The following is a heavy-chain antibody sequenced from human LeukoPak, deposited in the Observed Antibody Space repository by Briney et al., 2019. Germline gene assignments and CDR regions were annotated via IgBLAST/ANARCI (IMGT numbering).Heavy chain of an antibody. CDR1: GGSFSGYY. J-gene: IGHJ4*02. CDR3: GY. CDR2: IYYSGTT. D-gene: IGHD6-13*01. V-gene: IGHV4-59*01. Sequence: SETLSLTCAVYGGSFSGYYWSWIRQPPGKGLEWIGYIYYSGTTNYNPSLKSRVTISVDTSKNQFSLKLNSVTAADIAAAQYGYWGQGTLVTVSS.